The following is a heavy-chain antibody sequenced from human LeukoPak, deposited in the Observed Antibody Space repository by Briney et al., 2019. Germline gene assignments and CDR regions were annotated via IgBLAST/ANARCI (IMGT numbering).Heavy chain of an antibody. Sequence: GGSLRLSCAASGFTFSSYSMNWVRQAPGKGLEWVSSISSSSSYIYYADSVKGRFTISRDNAKNSLYLQMNSLRAEDTAVYYCAREVHYYGSGKAFDIWGQGTMVTVSS. CDR2: ISSSSSYI. CDR1: GFTFSSYS. V-gene: IGHV3-21*01. J-gene: IGHJ3*02. CDR3: AREVHYYGSGKAFDI. D-gene: IGHD3-10*01.